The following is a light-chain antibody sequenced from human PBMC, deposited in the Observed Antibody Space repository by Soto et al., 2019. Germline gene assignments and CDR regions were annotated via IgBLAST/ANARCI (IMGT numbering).Light chain of an antibody. V-gene: IGKV1-39*01. CDR2: AAS. Sequence: IQMTQSPSSLSASVEDRVIITCRASQSISDHLNWYQQKPGKAPKLLIFAASSLQSGVPSRFSGSGSGTEITLTISSLQPDDFATYYCQQYNSYSFGQGTKVDIK. CDR1: QSISDH. J-gene: IGKJ1*01. CDR3: QQYNSYS.